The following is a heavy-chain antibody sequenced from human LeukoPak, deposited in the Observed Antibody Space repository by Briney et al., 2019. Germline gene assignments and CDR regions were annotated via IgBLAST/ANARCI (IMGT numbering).Heavy chain of an antibody. Sequence: ASVKVSCKASGYTFTSYGISWVRQAPGQGLEWMGWISAHNGNTNYAQKLQGRVTMTTDTSTSTAYMELRSLRSDDTAVYYCARHPVSTILLWFLDYWGQGTLVTVSS. J-gene: IGHJ4*02. V-gene: IGHV1-18*01. CDR2: ISAHNGNT. CDR3: ARHPVSTILLWFLDY. D-gene: IGHD3-10*01. CDR1: GYTFTSYG.